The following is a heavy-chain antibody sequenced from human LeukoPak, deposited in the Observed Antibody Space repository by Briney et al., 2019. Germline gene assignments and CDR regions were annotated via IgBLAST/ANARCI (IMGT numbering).Heavy chain of an antibody. CDR2: IYYSGSA. V-gene: IGHV4-59*01. CDR1: GASIGTYY. Sequence: SETLSLTCTVSGASIGTYYWNWVRQPPGEGLEWMGYIYYSGSANYNPSLKSRVTISVDTSKNQFSLKLSSVAAADTAVYYCARRGEHGSYGPYFDYWGQGTLVTVSS. D-gene: IGHD1-26*01. CDR3: ARRGEHGSYGPYFDY. J-gene: IGHJ4*02.